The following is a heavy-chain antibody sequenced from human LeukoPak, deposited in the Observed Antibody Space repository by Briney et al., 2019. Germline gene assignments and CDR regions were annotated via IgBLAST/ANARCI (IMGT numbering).Heavy chain of an antibody. CDR2: INHSGST. Sequence: SDTLSLTCAVYGGSFSGYYWIWIRQPPGKGLEGIGEINHSGSTNYNPSLKSRLTISVDTSKNQCSLKLSSVNAADPAVYYCAREAYGRSYSGVGYWGQGTMVTVSS. D-gene: IGHD1-26*01. CDR1: GGSFSGYY. CDR3: AREAYGRSYSGVGY. V-gene: IGHV4-34*01. J-gene: IGHJ4*02.